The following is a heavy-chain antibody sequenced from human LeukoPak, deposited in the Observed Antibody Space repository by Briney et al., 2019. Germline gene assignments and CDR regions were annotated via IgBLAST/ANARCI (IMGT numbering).Heavy chain of an antibody. CDR2: ISVNGGAM. Sequence: GGSLTLSCTASGFTFSGYEMTWVRQAPGKGLEWMSYISVNGGAMHYADSVRGRFTTSRDDAKNSLYLHMNSLRVEDTAIYYCARKTDRLGAVGRDRYFDLWGRGTLITVSS. J-gene: IGHJ2*01. CDR3: ARKTDRLGAVGRDRYFDL. D-gene: IGHD6-13*01. CDR1: GFTFSGYE. V-gene: IGHV3-48*03.